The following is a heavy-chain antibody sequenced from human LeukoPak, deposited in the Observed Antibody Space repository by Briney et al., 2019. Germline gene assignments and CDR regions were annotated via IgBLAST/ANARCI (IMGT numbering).Heavy chain of an antibody. Sequence: SETLSLTCAVYGGSFSGYYWSWIRQPPGKGLEWIGEINHSGSTNYNPSLKSRVTISVDTSKNQFSLKLSSVTAADTAVYYCARVGCGGDCYSEDAFDIWGQGTMVTVSS. CDR2: INHSGST. CDR3: ARVGCGGDCYSEDAFDI. J-gene: IGHJ3*02. CDR1: GGSFSGYY. V-gene: IGHV4-34*01. D-gene: IGHD2-21*02.